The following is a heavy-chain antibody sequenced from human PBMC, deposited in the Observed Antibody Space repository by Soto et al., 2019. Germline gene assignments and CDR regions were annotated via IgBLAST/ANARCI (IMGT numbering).Heavy chain of an antibody. J-gene: IGHJ4*02. CDR3: ARDLNSASYYNS. Sequence: QVQLVQSGAEVKKPGASVKVSCKASGYSFTSYGISWVRQAPGQGLEWMGWISTYNGDTNYAQKLQGRLTMTTDTSTSTAYMELRSLGSDDTAVYFCARDLNSASYYNSWGQGTLVTVSS. CDR2: ISTYNGDT. V-gene: IGHV1-18*01. CDR1: GYSFTSYG. D-gene: IGHD1-26*01.